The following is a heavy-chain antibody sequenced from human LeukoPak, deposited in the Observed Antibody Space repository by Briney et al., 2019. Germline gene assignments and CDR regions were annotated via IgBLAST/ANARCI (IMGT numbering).Heavy chain of an antibody. CDR1: GGSISGFY. J-gene: IGHJ4*02. V-gene: IGHV4-59*01. CDR3: ARSLYRSSWSL. CDR2: IYYSGST. Sequence: SETLSLTCTVSGGSISGFYWSWIRQPPGKGLEWIGYIYYSGSTDYNPSLQSRVTISIDTSKNQFSLKLSSVTAADTAFYYCARSLYRSSWSLWGQGTLVTVSS. D-gene: IGHD6-13*01.